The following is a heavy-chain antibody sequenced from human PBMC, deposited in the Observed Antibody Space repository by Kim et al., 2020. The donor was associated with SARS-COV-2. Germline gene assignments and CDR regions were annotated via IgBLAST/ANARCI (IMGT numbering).Heavy chain of an antibody. Sequence: GGSLRLSCAASGFTFSSYSMNWVRQAPGKGLEWVSSISSSSSYIYYADSVKGRFTISRDNAKNSLYLQMNSLRAEDTAVYYCARDRRELGDGGYYYGMDVWGQGTTVTVSS. CDR2: ISSSSSYI. CDR1: GFTFSSYS. D-gene: IGHD1-26*01. V-gene: IGHV3-21*01. CDR3: ARDRRELGDGGYYYGMDV. J-gene: IGHJ6*02.